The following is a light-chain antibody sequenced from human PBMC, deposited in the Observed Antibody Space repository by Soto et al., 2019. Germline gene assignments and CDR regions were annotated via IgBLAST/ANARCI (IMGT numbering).Light chain of an antibody. CDR2: GAS. J-gene: IGKJ1*01. CDR3: QQYNNWPRT. V-gene: IGKV3-15*01. Sequence: EIVLTQSPGTLSLSPGERATLCCWSSQSVSNNYLAWYQQRPGQAPRLLIYGASTRATGIPARFSGSGSGTEFTLTISSLQSEDFAVYYCQQYNNWPRTFGQGTKVDIK. CDR1: QSVSNN.